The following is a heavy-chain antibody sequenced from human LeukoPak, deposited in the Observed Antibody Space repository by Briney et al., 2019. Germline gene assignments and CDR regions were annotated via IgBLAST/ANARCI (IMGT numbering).Heavy chain of an antibody. Sequence: ASVKVSCKASGYTFSVYYIQWVRRAPGQGLEWMGWINPNSGGTNYAPKFQGWVTMTRDTSISTAYMELSRLRSDDTAMYYCARAHLAVAGTLDYYYYYGMDVWGQGTTVTVSS. J-gene: IGHJ6*02. CDR2: INPNSGGT. V-gene: IGHV1-2*04. CDR3: ARAHLAVAGTLDYYYYYGMDV. D-gene: IGHD6-19*01. CDR1: GYTFSVYY.